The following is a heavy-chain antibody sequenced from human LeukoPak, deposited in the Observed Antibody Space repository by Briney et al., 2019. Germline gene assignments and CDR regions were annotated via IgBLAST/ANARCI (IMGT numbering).Heavy chain of an antibody. CDR1: GGSISSYY. J-gene: IGHJ3*02. CDR2: IYTTGST. Sequence: SETLSLTCTVSGGSISSYYWSWIRQPAGKGPEWIGRIYTTGSTNYNPSLKSRVTMSVDTSKNQFSLKLSSVTAADTAVYYCARLSPRTAAFDIWGQGTMVTVSS. V-gene: IGHV4-4*07. D-gene: IGHD2/OR15-2a*01. CDR3: ARLSPRTAAFDI.